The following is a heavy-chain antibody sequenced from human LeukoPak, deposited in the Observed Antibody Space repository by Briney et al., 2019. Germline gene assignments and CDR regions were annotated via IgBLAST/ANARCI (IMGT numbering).Heavy chain of an antibody. Sequence: ASVKVSCKAFGYTFTGYYMHWVRQAPGQGLEWVGWINPDSGGTNYAQKFQDRVTMTRDTSIRTAYMELSRLRSDDTAVYYCARVDSSNWYDSRGYFDYWGQGTLVTVSS. CDR2: INPDSGGT. V-gene: IGHV1-2*02. D-gene: IGHD6-13*01. CDR1: GYTFTGYY. CDR3: ARVDSSNWYDSRGYFDY. J-gene: IGHJ4*02.